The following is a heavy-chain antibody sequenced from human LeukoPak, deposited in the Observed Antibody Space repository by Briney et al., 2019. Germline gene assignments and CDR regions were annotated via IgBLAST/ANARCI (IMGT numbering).Heavy chain of an antibody. V-gene: IGHV4-59*13. CDR2: IYYSGST. CDR1: GASISSYY. Sequence: SETLSLTCTVSGASISSYYWSWIRQPPGKGLEWIGHIYYSGSTNYNPSLKSRVTISLDTSKNQFSLKLSSVTAADMAVYYCARVGRNSGYDSFDSWGQEPWSPCPQ. J-gene: IGHJ4*01. CDR3: ARVGRNSGYDSFDS. D-gene: IGHD5-12*01.